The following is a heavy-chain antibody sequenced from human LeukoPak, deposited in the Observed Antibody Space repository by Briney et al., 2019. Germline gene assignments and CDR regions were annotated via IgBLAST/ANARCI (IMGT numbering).Heavy chain of an antibody. Sequence: PGGSLRLSCAASGFTVSSNYMSWVRQAPGKGLEWVSVIYSGGSTYYADSVKGRFTISRDNSKNTLYLQMNSLRAEDTAVYYCARCPWGYGMDVWGQGTTVTVSS. CDR2: IYSGGST. CDR3: ARCPWGYGMDV. D-gene: IGHD7-27*01. V-gene: IGHV3-66*01. CDR1: GFTVSSNY. J-gene: IGHJ6*02.